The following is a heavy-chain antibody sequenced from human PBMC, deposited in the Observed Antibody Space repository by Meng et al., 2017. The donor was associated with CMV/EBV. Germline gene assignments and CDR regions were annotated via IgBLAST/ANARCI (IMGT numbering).Heavy chain of an antibody. Sequence: GESLKISCAASGFTFSSYSMNWVRQAPGKGLEWVSSISSSSSYIYYADSVKGRFTISRDNAKNSLYLQMNSLRAEDTAVYYCARERVPAAKTGYFDYWGQGTLVTVSS. CDR1: GFTFSSYS. J-gene: IGHJ4*02. CDR2: ISSSSSYI. CDR3: ARERVPAAKTGYFDY. V-gene: IGHV3-21*01. D-gene: IGHD2-2*01.